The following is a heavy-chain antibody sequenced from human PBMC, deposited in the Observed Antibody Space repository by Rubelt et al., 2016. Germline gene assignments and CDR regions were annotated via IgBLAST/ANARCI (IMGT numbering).Heavy chain of an antibody. J-gene: IGHJ4*02. D-gene: IGHD2-2*01. Sequence: QVQLQQWGAGLLKPSETLSLTCAVYGGSFSGYYWSWIRQPPGKGLEWIGEINHSGSTNYNPSLKSRVTISVDTSKNQFSLKLSSGTAADTAVYYCARGRRRPAFDYWGQGTLVTVSS. CDR1: GGSFSGYY. CDR2: INHSGST. CDR3: ARGRRRPAFDY. V-gene: IGHV4-34*01.